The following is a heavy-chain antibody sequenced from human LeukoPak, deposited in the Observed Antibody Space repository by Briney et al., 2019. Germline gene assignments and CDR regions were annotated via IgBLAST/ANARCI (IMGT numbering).Heavy chain of an antibody. CDR1: GGSISSYY. Sequence: TPSETLSLTCTVSGGSISSYYWSWIRQPPGKGLEWIGYIYYSGSTNYNPSLKSRVTISVDTSKNQFSLKLSSVTAADTAVYYCARASVHYDSSGLFDYWGQGTLVTVSS. D-gene: IGHD3-22*01. V-gene: IGHV4-59*01. CDR2: IYYSGST. J-gene: IGHJ4*02. CDR3: ARASVHYDSSGLFDY.